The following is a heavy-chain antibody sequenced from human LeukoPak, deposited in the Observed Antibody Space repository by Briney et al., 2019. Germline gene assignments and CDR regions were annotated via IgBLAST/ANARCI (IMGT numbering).Heavy chain of an antibody. CDR2: INPNSGGT. CDR3: ARGGSGWSYLDY. CDR1: GGTFSSYA. D-gene: IGHD6-19*01. Sequence: APVKVSCKASGGTFSSYAISWVRQAPGQGLEWMGWINPNSGGTNYAQKFQGRVTMTRDTSISTAYMELSRLRSDDTAVYYCARGGSGWSYLDYWGQGTLVTVSS. J-gene: IGHJ4*02. V-gene: IGHV1-2*02.